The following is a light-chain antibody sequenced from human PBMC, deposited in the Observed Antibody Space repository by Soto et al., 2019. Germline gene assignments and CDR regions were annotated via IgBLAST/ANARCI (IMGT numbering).Light chain of an antibody. CDR3: SSYTSGSSHYV. J-gene: IGLJ1*01. Sequence: QSALTQPASVSGSPGQSSTISCTGTSSDVGAYYSVSWYQHHPGKAPKLIIYGVTNRPSGVSNRFSGSKSGNTASLTISGLQAEDEADYRCSSYTSGSSHYVFGTGTKLPVL. V-gene: IGLV2-14*01. CDR1: SSDVGAYYS. CDR2: GVT.